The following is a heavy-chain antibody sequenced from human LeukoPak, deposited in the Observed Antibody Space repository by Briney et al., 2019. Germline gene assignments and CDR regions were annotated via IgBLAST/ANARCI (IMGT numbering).Heavy chain of an antibody. J-gene: IGHJ6*03. CDR1: GFTFSDYN. D-gene: IGHD2-15*01. Sequence: PGGSLRLSCAAPGFTFSDYNMRWIRQAPGKGLEWVSSISRSGSTKYYADSVKGRFTISRGNAKNSLFLQMNSLRAEDTAVYYCARVLRYCSGGNCYSGGLGYMDVWGKGTTVTISS. CDR2: ISRSGSTK. V-gene: IGHV3-11*01. CDR3: ARVLRYCSGGNCYSGGLGYMDV.